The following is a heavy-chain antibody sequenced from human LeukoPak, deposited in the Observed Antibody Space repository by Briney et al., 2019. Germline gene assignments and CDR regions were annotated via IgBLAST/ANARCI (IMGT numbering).Heavy chain of an antibody. CDR2: MYNSGYT. V-gene: IGHV4-39*01. J-gene: IGHJ4*02. D-gene: IGHD4/OR15-4a*01. CDR3: AMINPDHGGNPM. CDR1: GGSISSNSFY. Sequence: SETLSLTCSVSGGSISSNSFYWAWIRQPPGKGLEWIGSMYNSGYTYHNASLKSRATISIDTSKSKLSLKVTSVTAADTALYYCAMINPDHGGNPMWGEKTLATVSS.